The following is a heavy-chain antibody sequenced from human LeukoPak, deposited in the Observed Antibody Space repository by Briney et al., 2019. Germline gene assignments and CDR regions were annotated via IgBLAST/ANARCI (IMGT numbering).Heavy chain of an antibody. Sequence: PSETLSLTCAVYGGSFSGYYWSWIRQHPGKGLEWIGYIYYSGSTYYNPSLKSRVTISVDTSKNQFSLKLSSVTAADTAVYYCARRGEWLRAFDYWGQGTLVTVSS. J-gene: IGHJ4*02. CDR2: IYYSGST. CDR1: GGSFSGYY. D-gene: IGHD5-12*01. V-gene: IGHV4-31*11. CDR3: ARRGEWLRAFDY.